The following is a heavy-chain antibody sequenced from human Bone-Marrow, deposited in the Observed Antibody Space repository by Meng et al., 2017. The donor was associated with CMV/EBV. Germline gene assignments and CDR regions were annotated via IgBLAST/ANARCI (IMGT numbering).Heavy chain of an antibody. CDR2: IKQDGSEK. D-gene: IGHD2-15*01. V-gene: IGHV3-7*01. CDR3: ARDDCSGGSCYEYYYYYGMDV. CDR1: GFTFSSYA. J-gene: IGHJ6*02. Sequence: GESLKISCAASGFTFSSYAMHWVRQAPGKGLEWVANIKQDGSEKYYVDSVKGRFTISRDNAKNSLYLQMNSLRAEDTAVYYCARDDCSGGSCYEYYYYYGMDVWGQGTTVTVSS.